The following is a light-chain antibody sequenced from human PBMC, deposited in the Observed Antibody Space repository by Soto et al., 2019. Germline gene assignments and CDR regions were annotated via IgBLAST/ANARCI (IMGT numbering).Light chain of an antibody. V-gene: IGKV1-5*01. Sequence: DIQMTQSPSTLSASVGDRVTITCRASQSVSFWLAWYQQKPGKAPKLLIYDVSTLQSGVPSRFSGSGSGTEFTLTISSLQPDDFATYYCQQYNSYSFGQGTKVDIK. J-gene: IGKJ1*01. CDR2: DVS. CDR3: QQYNSYS. CDR1: QSVSFW.